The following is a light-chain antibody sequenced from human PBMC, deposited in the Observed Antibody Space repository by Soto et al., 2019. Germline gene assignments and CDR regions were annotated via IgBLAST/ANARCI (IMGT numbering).Light chain of an antibody. V-gene: IGKV3-20*01. CDR3: QHYGSSPYT. J-gene: IGKJ2*01. CDR1: QSVSSTY. Sequence: ESVLTQSPGTLSLSPGERATLSCRASQSVSSTYLAWYQQKPGQAPRLLIYGALSRATGIPDRFSGSGSGTDYTLTITRLEPEDLAVYYYQHYGSSPYTFGQGTKVDIK. CDR2: GAL.